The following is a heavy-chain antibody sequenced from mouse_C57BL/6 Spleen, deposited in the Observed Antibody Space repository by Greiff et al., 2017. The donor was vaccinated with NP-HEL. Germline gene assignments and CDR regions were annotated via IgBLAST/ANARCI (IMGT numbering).Heavy chain of an antibody. CDR2: INPNNGGT. J-gene: IGHJ3*01. V-gene: IGHV1-26*01. Sequence: EVQLQQSGPELVKPGASVKISCKASGYTFTDYYMNWVKQSHGKSLEWIGDINPNNGGTSYNQKFKGKATLTVDKSSSTAYMELRSLTSEDSAVYYCARSKGHGYGFAYWGQGTLVTVSA. CDR3: ARSKGHGYGFAY. D-gene: IGHD2-2*01. CDR1: GYTFTDYY.